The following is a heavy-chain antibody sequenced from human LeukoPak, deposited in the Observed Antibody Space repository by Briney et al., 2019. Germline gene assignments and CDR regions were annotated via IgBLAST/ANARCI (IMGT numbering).Heavy chain of an antibody. Sequence: GRSLRLSCAASGFTFSSYGMHWVRQAPGKGLEWVAVISYDGSNKYYADSVKGRFTISRDNSKNTLYLQMNSLRAEDTAVYYCAKVQQLVLSYYYGMDVWGQGTTVTVSS. D-gene: IGHD6-13*01. CDR1: GFTFSSYG. J-gene: IGHJ6*02. V-gene: IGHV3-30*18. CDR3: AKVQQLVLSYYYGMDV. CDR2: ISYDGSNK.